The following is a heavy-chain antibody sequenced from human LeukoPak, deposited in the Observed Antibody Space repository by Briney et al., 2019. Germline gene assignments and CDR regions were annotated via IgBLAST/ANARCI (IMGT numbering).Heavy chain of an antibody. CDR1: GYTFTDSL. V-gene: IGHV1-2*02. CDR2: IHRNDGGT. D-gene: IGHD3-16*01. Sequence: ASAKVSCKASGYTFTDSLLHWVRQAPGQGLEWMAWIHRNDGGTYSAQKFQGRVTTARDTSINTAYMELSGLTSDDTAVYYCARGGLGGGSDAFDLWGQGTMVIVSS. J-gene: IGHJ3*01. CDR3: ARGGLGGGSDAFDL.